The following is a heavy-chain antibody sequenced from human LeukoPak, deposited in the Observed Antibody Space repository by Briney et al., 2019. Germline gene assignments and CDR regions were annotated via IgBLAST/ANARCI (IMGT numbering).Heavy chain of an antibody. CDR2: SHTSRST. D-gene: IGHD3-10*01. J-gene: IGHJ4*02. Sequence: SETLSLTCTVSGRSISSSNDCWTWIRQTAGKGLEWIVRSHTSRSTNHNPTLKSRVTISVDTSKNRFSLKVSSVTAADTAVYYCARAIRGVTQNRLPATAPFDYWGQGTLVTVSS. CDR1: GRSISSSNDC. V-gene: IGHV4-61*02. CDR3: ARAIRGVTQNRLPATAPFDY.